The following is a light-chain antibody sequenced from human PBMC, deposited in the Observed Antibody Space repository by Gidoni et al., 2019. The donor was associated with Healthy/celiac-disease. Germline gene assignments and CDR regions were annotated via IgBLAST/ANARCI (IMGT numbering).Light chain of an antibody. CDR2: EGS. CDR1: SSDVRSYNL. J-gene: IGLJ1*01. Sequence: HYALTAPASAYRSPAQSNAISCTETSSDVRSYNLVSWYTQHPSKAPKLMIYEGSKRPSGGSNRFSGSKSGNTASLTISGLQAEDEADYYCSSYAGSSTFLYVFGTGTKVTVL. V-gene: IGLV2-23*03. CDR3: SSYAGSSTFLYV.